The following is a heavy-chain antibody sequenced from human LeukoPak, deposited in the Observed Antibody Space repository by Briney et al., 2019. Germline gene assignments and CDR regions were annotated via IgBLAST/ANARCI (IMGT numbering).Heavy chain of an antibody. Sequence: GESLKISCKASGYSFTSNRINWVRQMPGKGLEWMGRIDPSDSYTNYSPSFQGHVTISVDKSISSAFLQWSSLEASDTAIYYCARHSIGYYGSGYYYGMDVWGQGTTVTVSS. CDR2: IDPSDSYT. CDR3: ARHSIGYYGSGYYYGMDV. J-gene: IGHJ6*02. D-gene: IGHD3-10*01. CDR1: GYSFTSNR. V-gene: IGHV5-10-1*01.